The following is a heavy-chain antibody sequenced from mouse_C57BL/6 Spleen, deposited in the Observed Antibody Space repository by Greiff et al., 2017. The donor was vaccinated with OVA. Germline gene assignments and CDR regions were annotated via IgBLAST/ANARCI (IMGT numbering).Heavy chain of an antibody. CDR2: INPSTGGT. J-gene: IGHJ2*01. Sequence: EVQLHQSGPELVKPGASVKISCKASGYSFTGYYMNWVKQSPEKSLEWIGEINPSTGGTTYNQKFKAKATLTVDKSSSTAYMQLKSLTSEDSAVYYCASYSNYFDYWGQGTTLTVSS. CDR3: ASYSNYFDY. V-gene: IGHV1-42*01. D-gene: IGHD2-5*01. CDR1: GYSFTGYY.